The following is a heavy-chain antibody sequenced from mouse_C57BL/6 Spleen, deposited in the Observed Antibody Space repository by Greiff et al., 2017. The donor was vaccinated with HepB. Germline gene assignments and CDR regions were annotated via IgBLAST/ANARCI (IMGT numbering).Heavy chain of an antibody. J-gene: IGHJ2*01. V-gene: IGHV3-6*01. Sequence: EVHLVESGPGLVKPSQSLSLTCSVTGYSITSGYYWNWIRQFPGNKLEWMGYISYDGSNNYNPSLKNRISITRDTSKNQFFLKLNSVTTEDTATYYCAREAYDYDGPFDYWGQGTTLTVSS. CDR1: GYSITSGYY. CDR3: AREAYDYDGPFDY. CDR2: ISYDGSN. D-gene: IGHD2-4*01.